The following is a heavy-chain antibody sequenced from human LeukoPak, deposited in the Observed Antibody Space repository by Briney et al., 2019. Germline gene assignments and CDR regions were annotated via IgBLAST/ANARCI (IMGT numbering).Heavy chain of an antibody. Sequence: GGSLRLSCAASGFTFTTYAMSWVRQAPGKGLEWVSAISGSGDSAYYADSVKGRFTLSGDNSDNTLFLQMNSLRAEDTAVYYCARLSGTAVTSSRVFHYWGQGTLVTVSS. V-gene: IGHV3-23*01. CDR1: GFTFTTYA. CDR3: ARLSGTAVTSSRVFHY. J-gene: IGHJ4*02. CDR2: ISGSGDSA. D-gene: IGHD4-17*01.